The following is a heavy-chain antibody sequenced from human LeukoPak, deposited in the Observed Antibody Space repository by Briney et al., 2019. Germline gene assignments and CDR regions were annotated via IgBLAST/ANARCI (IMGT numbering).Heavy chain of an antibody. V-gene: IGHV4-59*01. CDR1: GGSISSYY. CDR3: ARDPGDSSGYYYPSGWYDY. D-gene: IGHD3-22*01. Sequence: SETLSLTCTVSGGSISSYYWSWIRQPPGKGLEWIGYIYYSGSTNYNPSLKSRVTISVDTSKNQFSLKLSSVTAADTAVYYCARDPGDSSGYYYPSGWYDYWGQGTLVTVSS. J-gene: IGHJ4*02. CDR2: IYYSGST.